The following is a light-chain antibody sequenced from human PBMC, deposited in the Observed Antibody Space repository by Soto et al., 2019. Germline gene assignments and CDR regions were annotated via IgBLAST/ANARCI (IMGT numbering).Light chain of an antibody. CDR2: KVS. CDR1: QSLVYSDGDTY. V-gene: IGKV2-30*01. CDR3: MQGLTTPLT. Sequence: DVVLTQFPLSLPVTLGQPASISCRSSQSLVYSDGDTYLNWFHQRPGQSPRRLIYKVSHRDSGVADRFSGSGSGTVFTLEISTVEAEDVGVYYCMQGLTTPLTFGGGTKVDIK. J-gene: IGKJ4*01.